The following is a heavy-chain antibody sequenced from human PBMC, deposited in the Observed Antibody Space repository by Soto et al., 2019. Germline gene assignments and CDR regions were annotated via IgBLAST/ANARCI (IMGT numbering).Heavy chain of an antibody. J-gene: IGHJ4*02. V-gene: IGHV1-69*13. Sequence: SVKVSCKASGGTFSSYAISWVRQAPGQGLEWMGGIIPIFGTANYAQKFQGRVTITADESTSTAYMELSSLRSEDTAVYYCARDRHYYGSGKPLNYFDYWGQGTLVTVSS. D-gene: IGHD3-10*01. CDR1: GGTFSSYA. CDR2: IIPIFGTA. CDR3: ARDRHYYGSGKPLNYFDY.